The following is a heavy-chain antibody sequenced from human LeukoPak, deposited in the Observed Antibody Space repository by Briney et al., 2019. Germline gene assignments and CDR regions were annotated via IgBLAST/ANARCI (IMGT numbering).Heavy chain of an antibody. Sequence: GGSLRLSCAASGFTFDDYGMSWVRQAPGKGLEWVSGINWNGGSTGFADSVKGRFTISRDNAKNSLYLQMNSLRAEDTALYYCARDKGAGIVVVVAAPTYFDYWGQGTLVTVSS. V-gene: IGHV3-20*04. D-gene: IGHD2-15*01. J-gene: IGHJ4*02. CDR3: ARDKGAGIVVVVAAPTYFDY. CDR2: INWNGGST. CDR1: GFTFDDYG.